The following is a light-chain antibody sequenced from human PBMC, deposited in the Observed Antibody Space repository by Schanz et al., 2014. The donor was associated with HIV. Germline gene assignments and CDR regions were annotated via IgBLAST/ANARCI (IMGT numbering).Light chain of an antibody. Sequence: PWERATLSCRASESISASYLAWYQQKPGQSPRLLIYGASNRATGIPDSFSGSGSGTDFTLTISRLEPEDFAVYYCQQYGSSPPTFGQGTKVEIK. J-gene: IGKJ1*01. V-gene: IGKV3-20*01. CDR2: GAS. CDR3: QQYGSSPPT. CDR1: ESISASY.